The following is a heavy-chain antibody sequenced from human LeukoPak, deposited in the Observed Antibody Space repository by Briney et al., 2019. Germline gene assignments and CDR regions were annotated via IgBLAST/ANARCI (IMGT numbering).Heavy chain of an antibody. CDR2: IYTSGST. V-gene: IGHV4-61*02. D-gene: IGHD3-10*01. CDR3: ARDYGSGSYS. CDR1: GGSISSGSYY. Sequence: SETLSLTCTVSGGSISSGSYYWSWIRQPAGKGLEWIGRIYTSGSTNYNPSLKSRVTISVDTSKNQFSLKLSSVTAADTAVYYCARDYGSGSYSWGQGTLVTVSS. J-gene: IGHJ4*02.